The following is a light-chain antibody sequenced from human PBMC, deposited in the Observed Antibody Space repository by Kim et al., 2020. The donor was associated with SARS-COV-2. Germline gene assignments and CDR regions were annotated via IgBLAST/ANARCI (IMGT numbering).Light chain of an antibody. CDR3: QQYGSSPYT. Sequence: EIVLTQSPGTLSLSPGERATLSCRASQSVSSSYLAWYQHKPGQAPSLLIYGASSRATGIPDRFSGSGSGTDFTLTISRLEPEDFAVYYCQQYGSSPYTFGQGTELEI. CDR1: QSVSSSY. CDR2: GAS. J-gene: IGKJ2*01. V-gene: IGKV3-20*01.